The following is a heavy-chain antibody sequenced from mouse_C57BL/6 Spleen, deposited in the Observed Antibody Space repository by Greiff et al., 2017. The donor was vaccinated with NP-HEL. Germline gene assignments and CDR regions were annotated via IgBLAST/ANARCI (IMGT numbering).Heavy chain of an antibody. J-gene: IGHJ1*03. CDR2: ISSGGDYI. CDR1: GFTFSSYA. V-gene: IGHV5-9-1*02. CDR3: TRDRGYYGSSRYWYFDV. Sequence: EVQLVESGEGLVKPGGSLKLSCAASGFTFSSYAMSWVRQTPEKRLEWVAYISSGGDYIYYADTVKGRFTISRDNARNTLYLQMSSLKSEDTAMYYCTRDRGYYGSSRYWYFDVWGTGTTVTVSS. D-gene: IGHD1-1*01.